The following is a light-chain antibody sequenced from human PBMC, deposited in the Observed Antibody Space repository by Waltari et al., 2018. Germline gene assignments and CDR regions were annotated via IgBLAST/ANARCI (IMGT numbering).Light chain of an antibody. J-gene: IGKJ1*01. Sequence: DIQVTQSPSTLSASVRDRVTITCRASQSIVVWLAWYQQKPEKAPRLLIYEASDLESGVPSRFSGSASGTAFTLTISSLQADDFATYYCLQYNSYPWTFGQGTTVEIK. CDR2: EAS. V-gene: IGKV1-5*03. CDR1: QSIVVW. CDR3: LQYNSYPWT.